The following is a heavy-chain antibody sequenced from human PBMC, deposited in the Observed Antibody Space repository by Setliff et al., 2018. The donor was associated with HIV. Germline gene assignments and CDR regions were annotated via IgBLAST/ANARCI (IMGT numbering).Heavy chain of an antibody. CDR2: INSDGSST. D-gene: IGHD5-12*01. CDR1: GFTFSSYW. V-gene: IGHV3-74*01. CDR3: HSGYDAEEQSYFDY. J-gene: IGHJ4*02. Sequence: GGSLRLSCAASGFTFSSYWMHWVRQAPGKGLVWVSRINSDGSSTSYADSVKGRFTISRDNAKNTVYLQMNSLRVEDTGVYYCHSGYDAEEQSYFDYWGQGTLVTVSS.